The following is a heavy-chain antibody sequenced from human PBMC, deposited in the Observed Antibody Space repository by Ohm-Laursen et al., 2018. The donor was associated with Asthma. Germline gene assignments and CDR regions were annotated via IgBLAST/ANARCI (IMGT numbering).Heavy chain of an antibody. V-gene: IGHV4-31*03. Sequence: SETLSLTCTVSGGSISSGGYYWSWIRQHPGKGLEWIGYIYYSGSTYYNPSLKSRVTISVDTSKNQFSLKLSSVTAADTAVYYCARDGASYSSGWYYFDYWGQGTLVTVSS. CDR3: ARDGASYSSGWYYFDY. CDR1: GGSISSGGYY. J-gene: IGHJ4*02. D-gene: IGHD6-19*01. CDR2: IYYSGST.